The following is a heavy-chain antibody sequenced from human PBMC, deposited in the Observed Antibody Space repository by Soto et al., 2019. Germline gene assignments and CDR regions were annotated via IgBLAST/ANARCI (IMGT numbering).Heavy chain of an antibody. CDR1: GFTFSSYS. CDR2: ISPSRDYM. V-gene: IGHV3-21*01. D-gene: IGHD3-10*01. Sequence: EVQLVESGGGLVKPGESLRLSCTASGFTFSSYSMSWVRQSPGKGLEWVSSISPSRDYMSYADSVKGRFTISRDNAKKSLYLPMNSLRAEDTAIYYCARISGSASGNYYREYWGQGTLVSVSS. CDR3: ARISGSASGNYYREY. J-gene: IGHJ4*02.